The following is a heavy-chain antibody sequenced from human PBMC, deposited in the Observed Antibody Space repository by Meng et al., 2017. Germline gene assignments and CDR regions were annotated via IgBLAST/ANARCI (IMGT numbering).Heavy chain of an antibody. D-gene: IGHD3-10*02. CDR2: ISSSSSYI. CDR1: GFTFSSYS. CDR3: ARGGFVRVAGTTDY. J-gene: IGHJ4*02. Sequence: GESLKISCAASGFTFSSYSMNWVRQAPGKGLEWVSSISSSSSYICYADSVKGRFTISRDNAKNSLYLQMNSLRAEDTAVYYCARGGFVRVAGTTDYWGQGTLVTVSS. V-gene: IGHV3-21*01.